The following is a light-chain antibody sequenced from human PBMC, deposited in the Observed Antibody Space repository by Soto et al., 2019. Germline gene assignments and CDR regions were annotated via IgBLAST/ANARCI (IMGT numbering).Light chain of an antibody. CDR3: QQRSNWPPYT. CDR2: DAS. Sequence: EIVLTQSPATLSLSPGERATLSCRASQSVSSYLAWYQQKPGQAPMLLIYDASNRATVIPARFSGSGSGTDFTLPISSLEPEDFAVYYCQQRSNWPPYTFGQGTKLEIK. J-gene: IGKJ2*01. CDR1: QSVSSY. V-gene: IGKV3-11*01.